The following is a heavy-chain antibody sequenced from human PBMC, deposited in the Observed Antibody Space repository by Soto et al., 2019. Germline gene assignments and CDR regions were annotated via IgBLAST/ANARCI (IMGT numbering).Heavy chain of an antibody. CDR1: GGSVSSGSYY. Sequence: SETLSLTCTVSGGSVSSGSYYWSWIRQPPGKGLEWIGYIYYSGSTNYNPSLKSRVTISVDTSKNQFSLKLSSVTAADTAVYYCARDHGLYSGYGDVWGQGTTVTVSS. CDR2: IYYSGST. D-gene: IGHD5-12*01. V-gene: IGHV4-61*01. CDR3: ARDHGLYSGYGDV. J-gene: IGHJ6*02.